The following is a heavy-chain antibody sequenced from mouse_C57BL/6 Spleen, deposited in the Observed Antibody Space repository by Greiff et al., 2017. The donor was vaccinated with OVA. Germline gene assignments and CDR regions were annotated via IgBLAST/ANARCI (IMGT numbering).Heavy chain of an antibody. Sequence: VKLVESGPGLVAPSQSLSITCTVSGFSLTSYAISWVRQPPGKGLEWLGVIWTGGGTNYNSALKSRLSISKDNSKSQVFLKMNSLQTDDTARYYWARNSYYYGSSPDYFDYWGQGTTLTVSS. J-gene: IGHJ2*01. CDR1: GFSLTSYA. D-gene: IGHD1-1*01. CDR2: IWTGGGT. CDR3: ARNSYYYGSSPDYFDY. V-gene: IGHV2-9-1*01.